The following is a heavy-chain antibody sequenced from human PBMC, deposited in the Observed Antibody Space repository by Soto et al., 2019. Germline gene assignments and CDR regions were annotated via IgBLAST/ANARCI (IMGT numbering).Heavy chain of an antibody. V-gene: IGHV3-66*01. CDR3: AREEDSSGSPG. CDR1: GFTVSSNY. D-gene: IGHD6-19*01. Sequence: GGSLRLSCAASGFTVSSNYMSWVRQAPGKGLEWVSVIYSGGSTYYADSVKGRFTISRDNSKNTLYLQMNSLRAEDTAVYYCAREEDSSGSPGWGQGTLVTVSS. CDR2: IYSGGST. J-gene: IGHJ4*02.